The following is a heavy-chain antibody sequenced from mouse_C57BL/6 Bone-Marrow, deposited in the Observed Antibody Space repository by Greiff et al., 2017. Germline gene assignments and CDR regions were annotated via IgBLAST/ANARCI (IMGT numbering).Heavy chain of an antibody. CDR1: GFNIKDDY. Sequence: EVQLQQSGAELVRPGASVKLSCTASGFNIKDDYMHWVKQRPEQGLEWIGWIDPENGDTEYASKFQGKATITADTSSTTAYLQLSSLTSEDTAVYYCTSLGTTVVAPYWYFDVWGTGTTVTVSS. CDR2: IDPENGDT. J-gene: IGHJ1*03. CDR3: TSLGTTVVAPYWYFDV. D-gene: IGHD1-1*01. V-gene: IGHV14-4*01.